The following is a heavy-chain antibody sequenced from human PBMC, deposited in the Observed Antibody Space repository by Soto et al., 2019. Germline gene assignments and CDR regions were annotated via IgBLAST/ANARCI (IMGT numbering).Heavy chain of an antibody. CDR1: GGSISSGGYY. J-gene: IGHJ6*03. Sequence: SETLSLTCTVSGGSISSGGYYWIWIRQHPGKGLEWIGYIYYSGSTYYNPSLKSRVTISVDTSKNQFSLKLSSVTAADTAVYYCARTLGCSSTSCYSYYYYMDVWGKGTTVTVSS. D-gene: IGHD2-2*02. CDR3: ARTLGCSSTSCYSYYYYMDV. V-gene: IGHV4-31*03. CDR2: IYYSGST.